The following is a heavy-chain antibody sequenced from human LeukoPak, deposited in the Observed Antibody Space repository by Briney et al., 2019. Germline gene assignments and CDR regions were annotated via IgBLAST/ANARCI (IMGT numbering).Heavy chain of an antibody. CDR1: GFTFGDYA. V-gene: IGHV3-49*04. J-gene: IGHJ4*02. CDR3: TRLGYGDESGY. CDR2: IRSKAYGGAT. D-gene: IGHD4-17*01. Sequence: GGSLRLSCTASGFTFGDYAMSWVRQAPGKGLEWVGFIRSKAYGGATEYAASVKGGFTISRDDSKSIAYLQMNSLKTEDTAVYYCTRLGYGDESGYWGQGTLVAVSS.